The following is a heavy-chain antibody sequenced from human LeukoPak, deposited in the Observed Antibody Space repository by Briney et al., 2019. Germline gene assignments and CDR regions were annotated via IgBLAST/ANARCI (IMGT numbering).Heavy chain of an antibody. Sequence: ASVKVSCKASGYTFTSYDINWVRQATGQGLEWMGWMNPNSGNTGYAQKFQGRVTMTRDTSISTAYMELSSLRSDDTAVYYCARVANGDRNFDYWGQGTLVTVSS. CDR3: ARVANGDRNFDY. CDR2: MNPNSGNT. J-gene: IGHJ4*02. D-gene: IGHD4-17*01. V-gene: IGHV1-8*01. CDR1: GYTFTSYD.